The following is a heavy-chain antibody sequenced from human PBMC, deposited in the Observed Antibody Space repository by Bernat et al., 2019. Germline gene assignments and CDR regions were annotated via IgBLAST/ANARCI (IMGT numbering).Heavy chain of an antibody. V-gene: IGHV3-23*01. CDR3: VKAGRGVDMFVDS. CDR2: IRESGDDI. CDR1: GFTFSSYA. D-gene: IGHD3-10*01. J-gene: IGHJ5*01. Sequence: EAQLLLEFGGNLVQPGGSLRLSCAASGFTFSSYAMSWVRQAPGKGLEGVSSIRESGDDIYYVDAVKGRFTISRDNSKNMVYLQMNSRRAEDTAVYFCVKAGRGVDMFVDSWGQGTLVTVSS.